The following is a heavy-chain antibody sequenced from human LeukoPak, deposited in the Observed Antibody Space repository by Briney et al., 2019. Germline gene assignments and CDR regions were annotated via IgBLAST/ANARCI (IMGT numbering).Heavy chain of an antibody. Sequence: GGSLRLSCAVSGFTFSTYWMHWVRQAPGRGLVWVSRISRDGTSRTYADSVMGRFTISRDSARNTLYLQMDSLRAEDTAVYYCVRGTSRDYGYGGDDPYWGQGTLVIVSS. D-gene: IGHD2-21*02. CDR2: ISRDGTSR. J-gene: IGHJ4*02. V-gene: IGHV3-74*01. CDR1: GFTFSTYW. CDR3: VRGTSRDYGYGGDDPY.